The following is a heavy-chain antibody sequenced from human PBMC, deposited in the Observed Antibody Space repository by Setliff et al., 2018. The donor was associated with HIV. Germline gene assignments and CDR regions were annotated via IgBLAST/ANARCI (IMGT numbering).Heavy chain of an antibody. CDR3: ARGVVVAATRWFDP. CDR1: GGSISSGSYY. J-gene: IGHJ5*02. CDR2: IYYSGST. D-gene: IGHD2-15*01. Sequence: SETLSLTCTVSGGSISSGSYYWSWIRQPAGKGLEWIGYIYYSGSTNYNPSLKSRVTISVDTSKNQSSLKLSSVTAADTAVYYCARGVVVAATRWFDPWGQGTLVTVSS. V-gene: IGHV4-61*10.